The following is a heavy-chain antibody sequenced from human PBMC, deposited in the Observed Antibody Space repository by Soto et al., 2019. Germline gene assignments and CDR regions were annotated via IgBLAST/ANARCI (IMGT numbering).Heavy chain of an antibody. V-gene: IGHV1-2*04. D-gene: IGHD4-17*01. CDR3: ARQETTVTTGHYYMDV. Sequence: ASVKVSCKASGYTFTGYYMHWVRQAPGQGLEWMGWINPNSGGTNYAQKFQGWVTMTRDTSISTAYMELSRLRSDDTAVYYCARQETTVTTGHYYMDVWGKGTTVTVSS. J-gene: IGHJ6*03. CDR1: GYTFTGYY. CDR2: INPNSGGT.